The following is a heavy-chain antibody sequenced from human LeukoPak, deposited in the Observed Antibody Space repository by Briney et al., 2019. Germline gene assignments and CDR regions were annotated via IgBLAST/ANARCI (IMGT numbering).Heavy chain of an antibody. CDR2: ISWNSGSI. Sequence: AGGSLRLSCAASGFTFDDYAMHWVRQAPGKGLEWVSGISWNSGSIGYADSVKGRFTISRDNAKNSLYLQMNSLRAEDMALYYCAKGRGYSYGCLDYWGQGTLVTVSS. CDR3: AKGRGYSYGCLDY. J-gene: IGHJ4*02. D-gene: IGHD5-18*01. CDR1: GFTFDDYA. V-gene: IGHV3-9*03.